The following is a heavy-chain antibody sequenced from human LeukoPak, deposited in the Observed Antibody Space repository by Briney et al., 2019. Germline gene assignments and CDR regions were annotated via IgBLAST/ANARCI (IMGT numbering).Heavy chain of an antibody. CDR1: GYTFTSYD. Sequence: ASVKVSCKASGYTFTSYDINWVRQATGQGLEWMGWMNPNSGNTGYAQKFQGRVTMTRNTSISTAYMELSSLRSEDTAVYYCARSITMDRGVVDYWGQGTLVTVSS. V-gene: IGHV1-8*01. D-gene: IGHD3-10*01. J-gene: IGHJ4*02. CDR2: MNPNSGNT. CDR3: ARSITMDRGVVDY.